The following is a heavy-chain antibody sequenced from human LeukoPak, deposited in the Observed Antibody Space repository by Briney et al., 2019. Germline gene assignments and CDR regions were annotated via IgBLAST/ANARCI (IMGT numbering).Heavy chain of an antibody. Sequence: GASVKVSCKTAGYIFIDYGISWVRQAPGQGLEWMGYISAHNGNTNYVQKFQGRVTMTTDTSTNTAYMELRSLTSDDTAVYYCARGGVGHCSGGSCPTSWFDPWGQGTLVTVSS. CDR1: GYIFIDYG. CDR2: ISAHNGNT. V-gene: IGHV1-18*01. CDR3: ARGGVGHCSGGSCPTSWFDP. J-gene: IGHJ5*02. D-gene: IGHD2-15*01.